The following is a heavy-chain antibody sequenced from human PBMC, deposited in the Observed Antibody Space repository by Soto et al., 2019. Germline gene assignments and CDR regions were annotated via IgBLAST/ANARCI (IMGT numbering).Heavy chain of an antibody. CDR2: ISYDGSNK. J-gene: IGHJ6*02. V-gene: IGHV3-30*18. CDR3: AKGSWADGCNPITGGMDV. Sequence: QVQLVESGGGVVQPGRSLRLSCAASGFTFSSYGMHWVRQAPGKGLEWVAVISYDGSNKYYADSVKGRFTISRDNSKNTLYLQMNSLRAEDTAVYYCAKGSWADGCNPITGGMDVWGQGTTVTVSS. CDR1: GFTFSSYG. D-gene: IGHD2-8*02.